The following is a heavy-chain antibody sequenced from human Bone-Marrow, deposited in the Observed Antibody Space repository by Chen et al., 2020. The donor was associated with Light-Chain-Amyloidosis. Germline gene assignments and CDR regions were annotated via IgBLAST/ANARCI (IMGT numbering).Heavy chain of an antibody. Sequence: QVQLQESGPGLERPSETLSLSCTVSGYSIISGYCWAWIRQSPGKGLEYIGSMCHSGQKYYNPSLKSRVSMSEDSSKNQFSLKLNSVTAADTAVYYCARDGGEVRFYDWLSWFDPWGQGTLVTVSS. CDR1: GYSIISGYC. CDR3: ARDGGEVRFYDWLSWFDP. J-gene: IGHJ5*02. D-gene: IGHD3-9*01. CDR2: MCHSGQK. V-gene: IGHV4-38-2*02.